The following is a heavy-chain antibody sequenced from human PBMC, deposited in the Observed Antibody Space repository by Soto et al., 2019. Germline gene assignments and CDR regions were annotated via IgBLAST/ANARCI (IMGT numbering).Heavy chain of an antibody. CDR1: GFTFSNYG. Sequence: EVQLVESGGGLVKPGGSLRLSCVASGFTFSNYGMNWVRQAPGKGLEWVSSISDASEYIVYADSMKGRFTISRDNAKNSLYLEMNSLRAEDTAVYFCATNDEGGSRLWCQGTLVTVSS. CDR2: ISDASEYI. J-gene: IGHJ4*02. D-gene: IGHD2-2*01. V-gene: IGHV3-21*01. CDR3: ATNDEGGSRL.